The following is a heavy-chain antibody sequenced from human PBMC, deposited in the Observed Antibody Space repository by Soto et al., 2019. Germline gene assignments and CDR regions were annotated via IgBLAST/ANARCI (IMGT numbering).Heavy chain of an antibody. CDR3: ARQRDCSSTSCYELYYYYYMDV. D-gene: IGHD2-2*01. CDR2: IYYSGST. CDR1: GGSISSSSYY. V-gene: IGHV4-39*01. Sequence: SETLSLTCTVSGGSISSSSYYWGWIRQPPGKGLEWIGSIYYSGSTYYNPSLKSRVTISVDTSKNQFSLKLGSVTAADTAVYYCARQRDCSSTSCYELYYYYYMDVWGKGTTVTVSS. J-gene: IGHJ6*03.